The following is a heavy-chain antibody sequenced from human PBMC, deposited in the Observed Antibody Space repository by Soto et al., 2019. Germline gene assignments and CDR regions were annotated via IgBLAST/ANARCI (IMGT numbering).Heavy chain of an antibody. J-gene: IGHJ4*02. Sequence: GGSLRLSCAASGFTFSSYGMHWVRQAPGKGLEWVAVIWYDGSNKYYADSVKGRFTISKDNSKNTLYLQMNSLRAEDTAVYYCARERAAAGPYYFDYWGQGTLVTVSS. CDR2: IWYDGSNK. CDR1: GFTFSSYG. V-gene: IGHV3-33*01. CDR3: ARERAAAGPYYFDY. D-gene: IGHD6-13*01.